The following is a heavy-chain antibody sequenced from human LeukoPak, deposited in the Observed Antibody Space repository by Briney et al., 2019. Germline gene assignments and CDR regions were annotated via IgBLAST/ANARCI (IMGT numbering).Heavy chain of an antibody. D-gene: IGHD2-2*01. CDR1: GGTFSSYA. CDR2: IIPIFGTA. V-gene: IGHV1-69*13. J-gene: IGHJ3*02. CDR3: ARKPVPAANAFDI. Sequence: GASVKVSCKASGGTFSSYAISWVRQAPGQGLEWMGGIIPIFGTANYAQKFQGRVTITADESTSTAYMELSSLISEDTAVYYCARKPVPAANAFDIWGQGTMVTVSS.